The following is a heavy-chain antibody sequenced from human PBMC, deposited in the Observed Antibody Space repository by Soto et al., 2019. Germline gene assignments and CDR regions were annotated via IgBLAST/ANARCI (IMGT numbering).Heavy chain of an antibody. V-gene: IGHV3-23*01. CDR3: ARPIAVAGTTGINWFDP. D-gene: IGHD6-19*01. CDR2: ISGSGGST. Sequence: PGGSLRLSCVASGFTFSSYAMSWVRQAPGKGLEWVSAISGSGGSTYYADSVKGRFTISRDNSKNTLYLQMNSLRAEDTAVYYCARPIAVAGTTGINWFDPWGQGTLVTVSS. J-gene: IGHJ5*02. CDR1: GFTFSSYA.